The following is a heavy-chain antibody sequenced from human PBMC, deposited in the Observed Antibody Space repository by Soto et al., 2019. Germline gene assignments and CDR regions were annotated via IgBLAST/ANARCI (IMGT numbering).Heavy chain of an antibody. CDR3: ARVSAKNWFDP. CDR1: GYSFASYW. CDR2: IYPGDSDT. J-gene: IGHJ5*02. Sequence: GESLKISCKGSGYSFASYWIGWVRQMPGKGLEWMGIIYPGDSDTRYSPSFQGQVTISADKSISTAYLQWSSLKASDTAVYYWARVSAKNWFDPWGQGALVTVSS. V-gene: IGHV5-51*01.